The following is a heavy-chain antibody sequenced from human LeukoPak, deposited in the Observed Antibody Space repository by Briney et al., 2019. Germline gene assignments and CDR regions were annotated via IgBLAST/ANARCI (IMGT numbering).Heavy chain of an antibody. V-gene: IGHV4-61*08. D-gene: IGHD3-3*01. J-gene: IGHJ6*03. CDR2: IYHSGTT. CDR3: ARADYDFWSGPFYYYMDV. Sequence: SETLSLTCTVSGGSISSGGYYWSWIRQPPGKGLEWIGYIYHSGTTNYSPSLRSRVTISVDTSKKQFSPKLSSVTAADTAVYYCARADYDFWSGPFYYYMDVWGKGTTVTVSS. CDR1: GGSISSGGYY.